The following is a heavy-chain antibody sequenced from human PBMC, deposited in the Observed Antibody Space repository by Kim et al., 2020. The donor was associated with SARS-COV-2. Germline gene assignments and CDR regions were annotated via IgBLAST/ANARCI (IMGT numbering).Heavy chain of an antibody. D-gene: IGHD1-26*01. CDR3: ARKVGSNWFDP. CDR2: T. Sequence: TSYAQKFQGRVTMTRDTSTSTVYMELSSLRSEDTAVYYCARKVGSNWFDPWGQGTLVTVSS. J-gene: IGHJ5*02. V-gene: IGHV1-46*01.